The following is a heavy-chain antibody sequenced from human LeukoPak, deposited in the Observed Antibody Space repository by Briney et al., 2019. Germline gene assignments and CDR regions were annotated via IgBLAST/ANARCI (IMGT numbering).Heavy chain of an antibody. CDR3: AKIYRKYSSSWYDY. CDR1: GFTFSSYG. D-gene: IGHD6-13*01. V-gene: IGHV3-30*02. Sequence: QPGGSLRLSCAASGFTFSSYGMHWVRQAPGKGLEWVAFIRYDGSNKYYADSVKGRFTISRDNSKNTLYLQMNSLRAEDTAVYYCAKIYRKYSSSWYDYWGQGTLVTVSS. J-gene: IGHJ4*02. CDR2: IRYDGSNK.